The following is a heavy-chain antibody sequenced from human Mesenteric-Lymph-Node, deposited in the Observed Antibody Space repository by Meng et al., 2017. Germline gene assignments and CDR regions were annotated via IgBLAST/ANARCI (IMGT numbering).Heavy chain of an antibody. D-gene: IGHD6-13*01. J-gene: IGHJ4*02. Sequence: QVQLQQGGAGLLKPSETLSLTCAVYGGSLSDYCCHWIRQPPGKGLEWIGEVNHSKSTNYNPSLKSRITISLDTSKNQVSLRLNSVTAADTAVYYCARDHFGIAAAGRLDYWGLGTLVTVSS. CDR1: GGSLSDYC. V-gene: IGHV4-34*02. CDR2: VNHSKST. CDR3: ARDHFGIAAAGRLDY.